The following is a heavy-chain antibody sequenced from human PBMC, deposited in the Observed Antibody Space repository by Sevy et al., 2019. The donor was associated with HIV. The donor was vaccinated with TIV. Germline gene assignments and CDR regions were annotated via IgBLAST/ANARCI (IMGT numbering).Heavy chain of an antibody. CDR1: GFTFSDYN. V-gene: IGHV3-21*01. D-gene: IGHD3-10*01. CDR3: ARETSSFGEGIYYGMDV. CDR2: ISSISNYI. Sequence: GGYLRLSCAASGFTFSDYNMNWVRQAPGKGLEWVSSISSISNYIYYADSVKGRFTISRDNAKNSLYLQMNSLRAEDTAVYYCARETSSFGEGIYYGMDVWGQGTTVNVSS. J-gene: IGHJ6*02.